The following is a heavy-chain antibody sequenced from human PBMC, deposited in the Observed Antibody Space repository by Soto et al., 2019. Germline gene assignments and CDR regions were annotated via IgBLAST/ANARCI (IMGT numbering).Heavy chain of an antibody. CDR1: GGTFSSYA. CDR3: ARGSEMATIEDAFDI. Sequence: ASEKVSCKASGGTFSSYAISWVRQAPGQGLEWMGGIIPIFGTANYAQKFQGRVKITADESTSPAYMELSSLRSEDTAVYYCARGSEMATIEDAFDIWGQGTMVTVSS. V-gene: IGHV1-69*13. D-gene: IGHD5-12*01. J-gene: IGHJ3*02. CDR2: IIPIFGTA.